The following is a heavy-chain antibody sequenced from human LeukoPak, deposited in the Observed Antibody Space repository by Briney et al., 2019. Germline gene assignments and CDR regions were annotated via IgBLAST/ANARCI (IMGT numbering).Heavy chain of an antibody. V-gene: IGHV1-2*02. D-gene: IGHD6-19*01. CDR2: MNANGGGT. CDR1: GYDFIDQY. J-gene: IGHJ4*02. Sequence: GASVKVSCKASGYDFIDQYIHWVRQAPGQGLEWMGLMNANGGGTKYAQKFKDRVTLTRATSISTAYMELRSLTNGDTAVYYCAKGRSAVPDFWGQGTLVTVSS. CDR3: AKGRSAVPDF.